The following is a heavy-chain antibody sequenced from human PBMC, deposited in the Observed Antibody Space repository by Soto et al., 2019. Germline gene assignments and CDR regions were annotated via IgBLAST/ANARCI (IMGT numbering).Heavy chain of an antibody. D-gene: IGHD4-17*01. CDR2: IIPIFGTA. CDR1: GGTFSSYA. J-gene: IGHJ3*02. CDR3: ATPWDDYCDYGSPGGAFDI. V-gene: IGHV1-69*01. Sequence: QVQLVQSGAEVKKPGSSVKVSCKASGGTFSSYAISWVRQAPGQGLEWMGGIIPIFGTANYAQKFQGRVTITADESTSTACRELSSLRSEDTAVYYCATPWDDYCDYGSPGGAFDIWGQGTMVTVSS.